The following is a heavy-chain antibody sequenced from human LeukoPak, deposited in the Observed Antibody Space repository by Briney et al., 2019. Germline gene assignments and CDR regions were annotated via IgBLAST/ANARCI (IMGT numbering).Heavy chain of an antibody. D-gene: IGHD2-2*01. J-gene: IGHJ5*02. Sequence: PSETLSLTCAVYGGSFSGYYWSWIRQPPGKGLEWIGEINHSGSTNYNPSLKSRVTISVDTSKNQFSLKLSSVTAADTAVYYCARVIPKGYCSSTSCYRWFDPWGQGTLVTVSS. CDR1: GGSFSGYY. V-gene: IGHV4-34*01. CDR2: INHSGST. CDR3: ARVIPKGYCSSTSCYRWFDP.